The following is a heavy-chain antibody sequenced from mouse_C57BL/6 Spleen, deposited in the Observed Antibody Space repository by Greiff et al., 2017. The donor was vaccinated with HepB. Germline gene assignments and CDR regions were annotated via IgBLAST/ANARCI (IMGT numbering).Heavy chain of an antibody. CDR3: ARHGGDYAYFDY. Sequence: EVQLVESGGGLVQPGGSLKLSCAASGFNFSDYGMSWVRQAPRKGPEWVASISNLAYSIYYADPVTGRFTISRENAKNTLYLKMSSLRSEDTAMYCCARHGGDYAYFDYWGEGTTLTVSS. V-gene: IGHV5-15*01. CDR2: ISNLAYSI. D-gene: IGHD2-4*01. J-gene: IGHJ2*01. CDR1: GFNFSDYG.